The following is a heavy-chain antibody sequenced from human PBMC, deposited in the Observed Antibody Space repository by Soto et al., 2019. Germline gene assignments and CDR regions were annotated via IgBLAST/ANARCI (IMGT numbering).Heavy chain of an antibody. CDR2: INSDGSST. CDR3: ARAHLIAAELFAGMDV. V-gene: IGHV3-74*01. D-gene: IGHD6-13*01. J-gene: IGHJ6*02. Sequence: AGGSLRLSCAASGFTFSSYWMHWVRQAPGKGLVWVSRINSDGSSTSYADSVKGRFTISRDNTKNTLYLQMNSLRAEDTAVYYCARAHLIAAELFAGMDVWGQGTTVTVSS. CDR1: GFTFSSYW.